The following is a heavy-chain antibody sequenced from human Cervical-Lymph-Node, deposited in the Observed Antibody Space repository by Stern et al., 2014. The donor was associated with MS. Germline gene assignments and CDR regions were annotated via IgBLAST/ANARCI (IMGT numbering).Heavy chain of an antibody. V-gene: IGHV1-69*01. D-gene: IGHD3-10*01. J-gene: IGHJ4*02. Sequence: AQLVQSGTEVKKPGASVKVSCQAAGDTFDSYGISWVRQAPGQGIEWMGGLFPFFGTPIYAQKFQGRVTMTADESTTTAYMDLTSLSVEDTAVYYCATSTYGLVHWGQGTLVTVSS. CDR2: LFPFFGTP. CDR1: GDTFDSYG. CDR3: ATSTYGLVH.